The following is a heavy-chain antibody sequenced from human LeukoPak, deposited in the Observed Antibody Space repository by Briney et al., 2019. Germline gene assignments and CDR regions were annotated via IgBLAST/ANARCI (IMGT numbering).Heavy chain of an antibody. Sequence: GGSLRLSCAASGFTFYTYSMNWVRQAPGKGLEWVSSISDSSSDIYYADSVKGRFTISRDNAKNSLYLQMKSLRAEDTAVYYCARRGYHDYSGFDYWGQGTLVTVSS. D-gene: IGHD1-26*01. J-gene: IGHJ4*02. CDR2: ISDSSSDI. CDR3: ARRGYHDYSGFDY. CDR1: GFTFYTYS. V-gene: IGHV3-21*01.